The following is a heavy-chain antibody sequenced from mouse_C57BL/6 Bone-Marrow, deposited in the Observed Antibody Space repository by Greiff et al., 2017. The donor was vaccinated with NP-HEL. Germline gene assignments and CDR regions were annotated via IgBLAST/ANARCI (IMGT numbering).Heavy chain of an antibody. CDR3: ARSYSSGFPYYAMDY. CDR1: GYAFSSSW. V-gene: IGHV1-82*01. CDR2: IYPGDGDT. J-gene: IGHJ4*01. Sequence: VQLQQSGPELVKPGASVKISCKASGYAFSSSWMNWVKQRPGKGLEWIGRIYPGDGDTNYNGKFKGKATLPADKSSSTAYMQLSSLTSEDSAVYFCARSYSSGFPYYAMDYWGQGTSVTVSS. D-gene: IGHD3-2*02.